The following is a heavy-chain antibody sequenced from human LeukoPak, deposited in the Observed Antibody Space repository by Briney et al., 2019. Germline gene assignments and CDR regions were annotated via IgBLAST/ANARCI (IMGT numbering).Heavy chain of an antibody. J-gene: IGHJ6*03. V-gene: IGHV1-69*05. CDR2: IIPIFGTA. Sequence: SVEVSCKASGGTFSSYAISWVRQAPGQGLEWMGGIIPIFGTANYAQKFQGRVTITTDESTSTAYMELSSLRSEDTAVYYCASWRLVISDTYYMDVWGKGTTVTVSS. CDR1: GGTFSSYA. D-gene: IGHD3-22*01. CDR3: ASWRLVISDTYYMDV.